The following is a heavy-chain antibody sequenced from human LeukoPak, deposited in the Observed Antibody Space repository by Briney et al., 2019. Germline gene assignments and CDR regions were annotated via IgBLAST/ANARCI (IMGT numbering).Heavy chain of an antibody. V-gene: IGHV3-21*01. CDR1: GFTLSAYS. J-gene: IGHJ4*02. CDR2: ISPSSNYK. D-gene: IGHD3-22*01. Sequence: GGSLRLSCAASGFTLSAYSMNWVRQAPGKGLEWVSYISPSSNYKYYADSVKGRFTISRDNAKNSLYLQMNSLRAEDTAVYYCARASIVVVDWGQGTLVTVSS. CDR3: ARASIVVVD.